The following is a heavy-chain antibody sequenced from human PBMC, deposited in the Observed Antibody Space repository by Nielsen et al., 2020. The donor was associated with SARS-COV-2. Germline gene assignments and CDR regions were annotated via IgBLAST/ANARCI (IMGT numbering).Heavy chain of an antibody. D-gene: IGHD4-23*01. CDR1: GFTFSSYA. CDR2: ISGSGGST. CDR3: ATGEATVAVFDY. V-gene: IGHV3-23*01. Sequence: GESLKISCAASGFTFSSYAMSWVRQAPGKGLEWVSAISGSGGSTYYADSVKGRFTISRDNAKNSLYLQMNSLRAEDTALYYCATGEATVAVFDYWGQGTLVTVSS. J-gene: IGHJ4*02.